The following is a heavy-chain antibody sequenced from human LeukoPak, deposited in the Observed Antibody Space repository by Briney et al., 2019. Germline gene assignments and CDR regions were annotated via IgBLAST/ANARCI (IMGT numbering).Heavy chain of an antibody. Sequence: PGGSLRLSCAASGFTVSSNFMSWVRQAPGKGLEWVASIRSDASNKYYADSVKGRFTISSDNAKNTLFLQMNSLRAEDTAVYYCTRGRGMYWGQGTLVTVSS. D-gene: IGHD3-10*01. CDR3: TRGRGMY. CDR1: GFTVSSNF. J-gene: IGHJ4*02. CDR2: IRSDASNK. V-gene: IGHV3-33*08.